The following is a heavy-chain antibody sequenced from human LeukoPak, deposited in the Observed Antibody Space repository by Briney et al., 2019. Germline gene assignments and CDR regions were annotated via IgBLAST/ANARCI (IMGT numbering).Heavy chain of an antibody. Sequence: LVKVSCKASGGTFSSYAISWVRQAPGQGLEWMGGIIPIFGTANYAQKFQGRVTITTDESTSTAYMELSSLRSEDTAVYYCAGDRAPRTAYCGGDCYSVGWFDPWGQGTLVTVSS. CDR1: GGTFSSYA. CDR3: AGDRAPRTAYCGGDCYSVGWFDP. D-gene: IGHD2-21*02. CDR2: IIPIFGTA. V-gene: IGHV1-69*05. J-gene: IGHJ5*02.